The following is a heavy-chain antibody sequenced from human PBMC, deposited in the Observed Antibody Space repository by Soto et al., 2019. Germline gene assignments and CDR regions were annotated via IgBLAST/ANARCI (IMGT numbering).Heavy chain of an antibody. J-gene: IGHJ6*02. CDR3: ARDRSLNFAVPPYGMDV. Sequence: LRLSCVVSGFMFSDHAMNWVRQAPGKGPEWISRIDESGGTTSYADSVKGRFTISRDNTRDSLYLHMSNLRAEDTAIYYCARDRSLNFAVPPYGMDVWGPGTTVTVSS. V-gene: IGHV3-48*03. CDR1: GFMFSDHA. CDR2: IDESGGTT. D-gene: IGHD3-3*01.